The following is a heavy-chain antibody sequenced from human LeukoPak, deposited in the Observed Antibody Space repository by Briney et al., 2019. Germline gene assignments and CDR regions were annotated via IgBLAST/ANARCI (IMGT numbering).Heavy chain of an antibody. CDR3: ARNIFGAKAFDY. CDR1: GFTFNDYY. Sequence: PGGSLRLSCAASGFTFNDYYMSWVRQAPGKGLEWLSYINIGGTNTHYADSVKGRFTISRDNAKKSLYLEMNNLRAEDTAVYYCARNIFGAKAFDYWGQGALVTVSS. D-gene: IGHD3-3*01. J-gene: IGHJ4*02. V-gene: IGHV3-11*01. CDR2: INIGGTNT.